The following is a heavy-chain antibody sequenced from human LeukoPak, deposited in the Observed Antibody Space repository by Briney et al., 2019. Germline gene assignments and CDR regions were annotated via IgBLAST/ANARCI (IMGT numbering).Heavy chain of an antibody. CDR1: GYSISSGYY. Sequence: SETLSLTCTVSGYSISSGYYWGWIRQPPGKGLEWIGSIYHSGSTYYNPSLKSRVTISVDTSKNQFSLKLSSVTAADTAVYYCARLDTTGYYWKLFDYWGQGTLVTVSS. V-gene: IGHV4-38-2*02. CDR3: ARLDTTGYYWKLFDY. CDR2: IYHSGST. J-gene: IGHJ4*02. D-gene: IGHD3-9*01.